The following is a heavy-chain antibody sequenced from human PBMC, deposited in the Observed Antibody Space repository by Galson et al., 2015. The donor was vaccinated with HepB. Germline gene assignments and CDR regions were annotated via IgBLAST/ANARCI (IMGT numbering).Heavy chain of an antibody. CDR1: GGSISSYY. CDR3: ARVRAARNWFDP. Sequence: LTCTVSGGSISSYYWSWIRQPPGKGLEWIGYIYYSGSTNYNPSLKSRVTISVDTSKNQFSLKLSSVTAADTAVYYCARVRAARNWFDPWGQGTLVTVSS. D-gene: IGHD6-6*01. J-gene: IGHJ5*02. V-gene: IGHV4-59*08. CDR2: IYYSGST.